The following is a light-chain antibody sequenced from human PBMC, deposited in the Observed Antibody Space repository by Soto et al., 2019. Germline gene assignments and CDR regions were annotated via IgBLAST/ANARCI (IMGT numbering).Light chain of an antibody. CDR2: STS. CDR3: LLYYGGAQV. Sequence: QAVVTQEPSLTVSPGGTVTLTCASSTGAVTSGYYPNWFQQKPGQAPRALIYSTSNNHSWTPARFSGSLLGGKAALTRSGVQPEDEAEYYCLLYYGGAQVFGGGTKLTVL. J-gene: IGLJ2*01. CDR1: TGAVTSGYY. V-gene: IGLV7-43*01.